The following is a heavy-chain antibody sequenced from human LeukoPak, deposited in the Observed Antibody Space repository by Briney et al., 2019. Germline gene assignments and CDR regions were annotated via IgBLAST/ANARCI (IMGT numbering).Heavy chain of an antibody. D-gene: IGHD5-18*01. CDR1: GFTFSSYS. J-gene: IGHJ4*02. V-gene: IGHV3-21*01. Sequence: GGSLRLSCAASGFTFSSYSMNWVRQAPGKGLEWVSSISTSSSHIYYADSVKGRFTISRDNAKNSLYLQMHSLRAEDTALYYCARAGVDTGIIYFDYWGQGTLVTVSS. CDR3: ARAGVDTGIIYFDY. CDR2: ISTSSSHI.